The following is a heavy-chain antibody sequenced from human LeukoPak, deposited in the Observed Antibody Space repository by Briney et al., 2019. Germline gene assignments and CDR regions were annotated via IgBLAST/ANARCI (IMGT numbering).Heavy chain of an antibody. CDR1: GGTFSSYA. Sequence: GASVKVSRKASGGTFSSYAISWVRQAPGQGLEWMGGIIPIFGTANYAQKFQGRVTITADESTSTAYMELSSLRSEDTAVYYCARRAPEGGSYRLGSHWGYYYYMDVWGKGTTVTVSS. CDR3: ARRAPEGGSYRLGSHWGYYYYMDV. CDR2: IIPIFGTA. V-gene: IGHV1-69*13. J-gene: IGHJ6*03. D-gene: IGHD3-16*02.